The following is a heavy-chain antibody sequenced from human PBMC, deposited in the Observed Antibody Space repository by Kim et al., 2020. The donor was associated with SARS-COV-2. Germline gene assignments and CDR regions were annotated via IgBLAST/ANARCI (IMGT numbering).Heavy chain of an antibody. CDR3: ASKTAGYYHYAMDV. Sequence: YADSVRGQFTISRDNAKNTLYLQMNSLRAEDTSVYHCASKTAGYYHYAMDVWGQGTTVTVSS. J-gene: IGHJ6*02. D-gene: IGHD1-1*01. V-gene: IGHV3-74*01.